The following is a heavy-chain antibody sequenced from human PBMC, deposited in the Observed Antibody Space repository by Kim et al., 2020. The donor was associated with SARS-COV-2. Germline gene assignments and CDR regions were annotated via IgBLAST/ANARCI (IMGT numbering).Heavy chain of an antibody. J-gene: IGHJ4*02. V-gene: IGHV3-21*01. CDR2: ISSSSSYI. D-gene: IGHD2-15*01. Sequence: GGSLRLSCAASGFTFSSYSMNWVRQAPGKGLEWVSSISSSSSYIYYADSVKGRFTISRDNAKNSLYLQMNSLRAEDTAVYYCARTMGRYIVVVVAARFDYWGQGTLVTVSS. CDR1: GFTFSSYS. CDR3: ARTMGRYIVVVVAARFDY.